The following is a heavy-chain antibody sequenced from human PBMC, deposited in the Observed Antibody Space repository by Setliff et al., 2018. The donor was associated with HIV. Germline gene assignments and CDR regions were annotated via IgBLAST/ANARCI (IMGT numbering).Heavy chain of an antibody. V-gene: IGHV1-69*13. D-gene: IGHD5-12*01. CDR3: ARGRWLQSFDY. J-gene: IGHJ4*02. CDR2: IIPVSGTT. CDR1: GGSFSSFA. Sequence: ASVKVSCKVSGGSFSSFAISWVRQAPGHGLEWMGGIIPVSGTTNYAQKVQGRVTLSADESTSTAYMQLSSLTSEDTAVYYCARGRWLQSFDYWGQGTLVTVSS.